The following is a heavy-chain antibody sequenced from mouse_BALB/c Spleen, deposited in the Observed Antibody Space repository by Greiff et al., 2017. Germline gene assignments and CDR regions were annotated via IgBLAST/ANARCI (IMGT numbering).Heavy chain of an antibody. CDR1: GYSITSDYA. J-gene: IGHJ1*01. V-gene: IGHV3-2*02. CDR2: ISYSGST. CDR3: ARRNYFDV. Sequence: QLKQSGPGLVKPSQSLSLTCTVTGYSITSDYAWNWIRQFPGNKLEWMGYISYSGSTSYNPSLKSRISITRDTSKNQFFLQLNSVTTEDTATYYCARRNYFDVWGAGTTVTVSS.